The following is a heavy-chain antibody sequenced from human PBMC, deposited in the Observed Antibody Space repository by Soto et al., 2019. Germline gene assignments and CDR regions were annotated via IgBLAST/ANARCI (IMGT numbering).Heavy chain of an antibody. V-gene: IGHV3-11*06. CDR3: ARVGIAAADEPDFDY. Sequence: GGSLRLSCAASGFTFSDYYMSWIRQAPGKGLEWVSYISSSSSYTNYADSVKGRFTISRDNAKNSLYLQMNSLRAEDTAVYYCARVGIAAADEPDFDYWGQGTLVTVSS. CDR2: ISSSSSYT. D-gene: IGHD6-13*01. J-gene: IGHJ4*02. CDR1: GFTFSDYY.